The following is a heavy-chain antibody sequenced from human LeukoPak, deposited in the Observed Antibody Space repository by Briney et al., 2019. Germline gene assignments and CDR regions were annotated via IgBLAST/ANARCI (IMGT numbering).Heavy chain of an antibody. CDR3: ARDHSSQTAFDI. CDR1: GYTFTSYY. CDR2: INPSSGST. J-gene: IGHJ3*02. Sequence: ASVKVSCKASGYTFTSYYMRWVRQAPGQRLEWMGIINPSSGSTTYSQKFQGRVTMTRDTSTSTVYMDLSSLRSEDTAVYYCARDHSSQTAFDIWGQGTMVTVSS. V-gene: IGHV1-46*01. D-gene: IGHD2-2*01.